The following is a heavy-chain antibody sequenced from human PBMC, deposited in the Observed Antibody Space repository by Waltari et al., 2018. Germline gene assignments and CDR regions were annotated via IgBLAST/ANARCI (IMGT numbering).Heavy chain of an antibody. Sequence: VESGGGLVQPGGSLTLSCAASEFIFSDYWMSWVRQVPGKGLEWVANIKKDGSGKYYVDSVRGRFTISRDNDKKSLSLQMNSLRVEDTAVYYCASLWGPPDSWGQGILVTVSS. CDR2: IKKDGSGK. J-gene: IGHJ4*02. V-gene: IGHV3-7*03. D-gene: IGHD3-16*01. CDR1: EFIFSDYW. CDR3: ASLWGPPDS.